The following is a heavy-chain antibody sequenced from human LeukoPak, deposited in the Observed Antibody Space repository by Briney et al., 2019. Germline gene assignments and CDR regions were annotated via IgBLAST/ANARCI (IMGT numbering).Heavy chain of an antibody. D-gene: IGHD6-19*01. CDR1: GFTFSDYY. Sequence: PGGSLRLSCAASGFTFSDYYMSWIRQAPGKGLEWVSYISSSGSTIYYADSVKGRFTISRDNAKNSLYLQMNSLRAEDTAVYYCAREIVAGTVLAFDYWGQGTLVTVSS. CDR2: ISSSGSTI. V-gene: IGHV3-11*01. J-gene: IGHJ4*02. CDR3: AREIVAGTVLAFDY.